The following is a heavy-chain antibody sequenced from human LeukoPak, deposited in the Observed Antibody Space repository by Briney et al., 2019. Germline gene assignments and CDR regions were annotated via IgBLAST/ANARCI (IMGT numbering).Heavy chain of an antibody. CDR2: IYYSGST. Sequence: PSETLSLTCTVSGGSVRSGSYYWSWIRQPPGKGLEWIGYIYYSGSTNYNPSLKSRVTISVDTSKNQFSLKMSSVTAADTAVYYCAREEGVRGVPLFDPWGQGTLVTVSS. V-gene: IGHV4-61*01. D-gene: IGHD3-10*01. CDR1: GGSVRSGSYY. J-gene: IGHJ5*02. CDR3: AREEGVRGVPLFDP.